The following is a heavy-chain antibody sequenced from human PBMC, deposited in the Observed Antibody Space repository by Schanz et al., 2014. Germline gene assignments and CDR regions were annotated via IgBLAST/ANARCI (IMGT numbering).Heavy chain of an antibody. D-gene: IGHD3-10*01. CDR1: GASISSGGYY. CDR3: ATNMVQVTISDAFDF. J-gene: IGHJ3*01. CDR2: ISYSGST. Sequence: QVQLQESGPGLVKPSQTLSLTCTVSGASISSGGYYRDWIRLLPGKGLEWIGYISYSGSTSFNPSLKSRLTMSVDTSKNQFSLRLSSVTAADTAVYYCATNMVQVTISDAFDFWGQGTMVIVSS. V-gene: IGHV4-31*03.